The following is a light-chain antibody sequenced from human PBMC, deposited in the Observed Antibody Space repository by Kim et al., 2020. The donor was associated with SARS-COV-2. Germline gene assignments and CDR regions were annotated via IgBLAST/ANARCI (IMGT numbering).Light chain of an antibody. Sequence: SYELTQPPSASVAPGKTARITCGGNNIGGKRVHWYQQKPGQAPVLVIYYDSDRPSGIPEQFSGSNSGNTATLTISRVEAGDEADYYCQVWDCSSDLGVFGGGTQLTVL. CDR3: QVWDCSSDLGV. CDR2: YDS. CDR1: NIGGKR. V-gene: IGLV3-21*04. J-gene: IGLJ7*01.